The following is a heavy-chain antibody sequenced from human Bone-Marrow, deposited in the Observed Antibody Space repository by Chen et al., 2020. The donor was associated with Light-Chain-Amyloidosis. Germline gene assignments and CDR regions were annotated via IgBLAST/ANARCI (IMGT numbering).Heavy chain of an antibody. CDR3: ARRRDGYNFDY. V-gene: IGHV5-51*01. Sequence: EVQLEQSGPEVKKPGESLKISCKGSGYTFPNYWIGWVRQMPGKGLEWMGVIYPDYSHARYSPSFEGQVTISADKSITTAYLQWRSLKASDTAMYYCARRRDGYNFDYWGQGTLVTVSS. D-gene: IGHD5-12*01. J-gene: IGHJ4*02. CDR2: IYPDYSHA. CDR1: GYTFPNYW.